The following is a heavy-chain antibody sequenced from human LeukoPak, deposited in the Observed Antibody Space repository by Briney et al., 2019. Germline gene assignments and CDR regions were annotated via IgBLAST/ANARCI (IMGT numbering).Heavy chain of an antibody. CDR3: AKARPRGHIVVVTAFDY. D-gene: IGHD2-21*02. CDR1: GFTFSSYA. Sequence: GGSLRLSCAASGFTFSSYAMSWVRQAPGKGLEWVSAISGSGGSTYHADSVKGRFTISRDNSKNTLYLQMNSLRAEDTAVYYCAKARPRGHIVVVTAFDYWGQGTLVTVSS. J-gene: IGHJ4*02. V-gene: IGHV3-23*01. CDR2: ISGSGGST.